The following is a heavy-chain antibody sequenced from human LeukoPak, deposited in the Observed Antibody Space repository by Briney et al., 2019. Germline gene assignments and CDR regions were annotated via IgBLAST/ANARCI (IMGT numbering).Heavy chain of an antibody. CDR1: GFTFSSYA. D-gene: IGHD3-3*01. CDR2: IKSKTDGGTT. J-gene: IGHJ4*02. V-gene: IGHV3-15*01. Sequence: GGSLRLSCAASGFTFSSYAMSWVRQAPGKGLEWVGRIKSKTDGGTTDYAAPVKGRFTVSRDDSKNTLYLQMNSLKTEDTAVYYCTTDPYYDFWSGYSRFDYWGQGTLVTVSS. CDR3: TTDPYYDFWSGYSRFDY.